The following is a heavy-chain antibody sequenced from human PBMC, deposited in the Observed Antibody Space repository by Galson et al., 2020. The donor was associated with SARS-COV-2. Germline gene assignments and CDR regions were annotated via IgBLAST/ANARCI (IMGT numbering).Heavy chain of an antibody. V-gene: IGHV5-10-1*01. CDR2: IDPSDSYT. CDR3: ARREYSYGDFYGMDV. J-gene: IGHJ6*02. CDR1: GHSFTTYW. D-gene: IGHD5-18*01. Sequence: GESLKISCKGSGHSFTTYWINWVRQMPGKGLEWMGRIDPSDSYTDYSPSFQGHVTISADKSINTAYLQWSSLKASDTAMYYCARREYSYGDFYGMDVWGQGTTVTVSS.